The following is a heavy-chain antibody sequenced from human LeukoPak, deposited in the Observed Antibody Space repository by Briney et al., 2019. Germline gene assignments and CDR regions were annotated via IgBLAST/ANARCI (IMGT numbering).Heavy chain of an antibody. D-gene: IGHD2-15*01. V-gene: IGHV3-21*04. J-gene: IGHJ4*02. CDR1: GFTFSKNS. Sequence: GGSLRLSCAASGFTFSKNSFNWVRQAPGKGLEWVSSISSSSNYIYYADSMKGRFTISRDNAKNSLYLQMNSLRAEDTAVYYCASGGGSVAAWRWGQGTLVTVSS. CDR2: ISSSSNYI. CDR3: ASGGGSVAAWR.